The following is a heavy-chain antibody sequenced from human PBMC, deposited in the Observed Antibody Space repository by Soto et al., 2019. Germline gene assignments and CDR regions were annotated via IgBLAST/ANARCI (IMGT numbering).Heavy chain of an antibody. J-gene: IGHJ3*02. V-gene: IGHV1-8*01. Sequence: ASVKVSCEASGYHFTSYDINWVRQATGQGLEWMGWMNPNSGNTGYAQKFQGRVTMTRNTSISTAYMELSSLRSEDTAVYYCAREEASLIAAAGTEDAFDIWGQGTMVTVSS. CDR1: GYHFTSYD. D-gene: IGHD6-13*01. CDR2: MNPNSGNT. CDR3: AREEASLIAAAGTEDAFDI.